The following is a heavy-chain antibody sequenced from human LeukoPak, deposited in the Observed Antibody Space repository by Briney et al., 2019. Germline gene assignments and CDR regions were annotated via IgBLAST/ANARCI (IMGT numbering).Heavy chain of an antibody. CDR2: ISAYSGNT. Sequence: ASVKVSCKASGYTFTSYGISWVRQAPGQGLEWMGWISAYSGNTNYAQKLQGRVTMTTDTSTSTAYMELRSLRSDDTAVYYCARQGRNYDFWSGYPDTNWFDPWGQGTLVTVSS. CDR1: GYTFTSYG. CDR3: ARQGRNYDFWSGYPDTNWFDP. D-gene: IGHD3-3*01. V-gene: IGHV1-18*01. J-gene: IGHJ5*02.